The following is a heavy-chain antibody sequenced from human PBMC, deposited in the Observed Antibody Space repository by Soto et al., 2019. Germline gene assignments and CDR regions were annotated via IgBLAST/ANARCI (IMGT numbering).Heavy chain of an antibody. CDR1: DGSMNSDSSY. CDR3: ARLGGYVSVGYYYLWDS. D-gene: IGHD3-22*01. V-gene: IGHV4-39*01. CDR2: INHSGST. Sequence: QLQLQESGPGLVKPSETLSLTCRVSDGSMNSDSSYWGWIRQPPGKGREWIGGINHSGSTYHNLSLKGRVTMSVDASRNQFSLKLTSMTAADTAVYYCARLGGYVSVGYYYLWDSWGQGTLVTVSS. J-gene: IGHJ4*02.